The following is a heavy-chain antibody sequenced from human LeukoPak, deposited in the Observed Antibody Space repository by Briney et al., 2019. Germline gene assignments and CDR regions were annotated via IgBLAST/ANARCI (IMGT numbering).Heavy chain of an antibody. J-gene: IGHJ4*02. V-gene: IGHV3-33*01. D-gene: IGHD5-18*01. CDR1: GFKLTNYA. CDR2: IWHEGSDN. CDR3: ASDKYSASHFDS. Sequence: QPGRSLRLSCVTSGFKLTNYAMHWVRQAPGKGLEWVAVIWHEGSDNFYAESVKGRFTISRDNSKSTVFLQMNSLRVEDTAVYYCASDKYSASHFDSWGQGTQVTVSS.